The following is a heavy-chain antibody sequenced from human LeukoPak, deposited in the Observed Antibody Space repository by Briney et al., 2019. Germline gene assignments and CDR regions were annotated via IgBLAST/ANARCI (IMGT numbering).Heavy chain of an antibody. V-gene: IGHV5-51*01. CDR1: GYSFTSYW. CDR3: ARRGYCSSTSCRGVGAFDI. Sequence: GESLKISCKGSGYSFTSYWIGWVRQMPGKGREWMGIIYPGDSDTRYSPSFQGQVTISADKSISTAYLQWSSLKASDTAMYYCARRGYCSSTSCRGVGAFDIWGQGTMVTVSS. J-gene: IGHJ3*02. CDR2: IYPGDSDT. D-gene: IGHD2-2*01.